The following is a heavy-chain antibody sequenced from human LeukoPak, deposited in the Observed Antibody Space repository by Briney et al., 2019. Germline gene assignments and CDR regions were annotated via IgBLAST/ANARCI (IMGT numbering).Heavy chain of an antibody. CDR1: GGSITNYY. CDR3: ARVSDRYNYGLLFDY. CDR2: VYYNGDT. D-gene: IGHD5-18*01. V-gene: IGHV4-59*01. Sequence: SETLSLTCTVSGGSITNYYWSWLRQPPGKGLQWIGYVYYNGDTDYNPSLKSQVTISVDTSKNLFSLRLNSVTAADTAVYYCARVSDRYNYGLLFDYWGQGSLVTVSS. J-gene: IGHJ4*02.